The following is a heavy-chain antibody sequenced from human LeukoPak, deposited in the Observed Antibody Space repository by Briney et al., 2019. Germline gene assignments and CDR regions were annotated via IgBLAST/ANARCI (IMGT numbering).Heavy chain of an antibody. V-gene: IGHV4-39*01. CDR2: IYYSGST. Sequence: SETLSLTCTVSGGSISSSSYYWGWIRQPPGKGLEWIGSIYYSGSTYYNPSLNSRVTISVDTSKNQFSLKLSSVTAADTAVYYCARTDWGSFDYWGQGTLVTVSS. J-gene: IGHJ4*02. D-gene: IGHD3-16*01. CDR3: ARTDWGSFDY. CDR1: GGSISSSSYY.